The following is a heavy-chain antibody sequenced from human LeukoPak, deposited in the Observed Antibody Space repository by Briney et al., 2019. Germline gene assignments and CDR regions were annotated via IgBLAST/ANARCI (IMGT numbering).Heavy chain of an antibody. J-gene: IGHJ4*02. CDR3: ARELGATGYFDY. CDR2: IIPIFGTA. CDR1: GGTFSSYA. Sequence: SVKVSCKASGGTFSSYAISWVRQAPGQGLEWMGGIIPIFGTANYAQKFQGRVTITTDEYTSTAYMELSSLRSEDTAVYYCARELGATGYFDYWGQGTLVTVSS. D-gene: IGHD1-26*01. V-gene: IGHV1-69*05.